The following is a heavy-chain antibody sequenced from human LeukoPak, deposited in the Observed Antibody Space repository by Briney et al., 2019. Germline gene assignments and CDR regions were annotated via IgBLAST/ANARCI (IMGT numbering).Heavy chain of an antibody. CDR2: INPSGGSI. V-gene: IGHV1-46*01. CDR3: ARASGSAYGAPSFDY. Sequence: GASVKVSCKASGYIFTSYYMYWVRQAPGQGLEWMGIINPSGGSIRYAQKFQGRVTMTRDTSISTAYMELRRLRSDDTAVYFCARASGSAYGAPSFDYWGQGTLVTVSS. D-gene: IGHD5-12*01. CDR1: GYIFTSYY. J-gene: IGHJ4*02.